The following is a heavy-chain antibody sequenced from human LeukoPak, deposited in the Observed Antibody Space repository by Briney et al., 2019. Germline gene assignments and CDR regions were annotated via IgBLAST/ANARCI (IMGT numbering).Heavy chain of an antibody. V-gene: IGHV4-4*07. J-gene: IGHJ2*01. CDR2: MYTSGST. D-gene: IGHD3-9*01. CDR1: GGSISSYY. Sequence: SETLSLTCTVSGGSISSYYWSWIRQPAGKGLQWIGRMYTSGSTNYNPSLKSRVTMSVDTSKNQFSLRLSSVTAADTAVYYCARGLRNYDILTGYYYNNWYFDLWGRGTLVTVSS. CDR3: ARGLRNYDILTGYYYNNWYFDL.